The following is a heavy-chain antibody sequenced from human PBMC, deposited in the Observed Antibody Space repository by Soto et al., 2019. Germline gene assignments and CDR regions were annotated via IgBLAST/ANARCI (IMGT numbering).Heavy chain of an antibody. CDR3: AKEAGLVRFFDWLSNGLDV. CDR2: ISWQSGNK. Sequence: EVQLVESGGDLVQPGRSLRLSCAASGFTFDDYAMHWVRQAPGKGLEWVSGISWQSGNKGYADSVKGRFTISRDNAKNFLYLEMNSLRAEDTALYYCAKEAGLVRFFDWLSNGLDVWGQGTAVTVS. D-gene: IGHD3-9*01. J-gene: IGHJ6*02. V-gene: IGHV3-9*01. CDR1: GFTFDDYA.